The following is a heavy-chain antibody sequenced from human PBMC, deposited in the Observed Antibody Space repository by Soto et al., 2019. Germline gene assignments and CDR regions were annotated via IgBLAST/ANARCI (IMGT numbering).Heavy chain of an antibody. V-gene: IGHV4-30-4*02. CDR1: GGSISSGDYY. J-gene: IGHJ5*02. CDR3: AVERRKNSYGAPWFDP. D-gene: IGHD4-17*01. Sequence: SETLSLTCTVSGGSISSGDYYWNWIRQPPGKGLEWIGYIYYSGSTYYNPSLKSRVTISVDTSKNQFSLRLTSVTAADTAVYYCAVERRKNSYGAPWFDPWGRGALVTVSS. CDR2: IYYSGST.